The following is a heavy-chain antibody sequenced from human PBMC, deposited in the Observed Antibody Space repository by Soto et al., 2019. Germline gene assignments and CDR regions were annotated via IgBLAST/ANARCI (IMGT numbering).Heavy chain of an antibody. CDR2: IRASGST. CDR1: GGSISNYY. D-gene: IGHD3-16*01. V-gene: IGHV4-4*07. Sequence: QVQLQESGPGLVKPSETLSLICTVSGGSISNYYWSWIRQPAGQGLEWIGRIRASGSTNYNPSLKGRVTMSVDTSKNQFSLKLSSVTAADTAVYYCARDPYTAPDTNYWGQGTLVTVSS. J-gene: IGHJ4*02. CDR3: ARDPYTAPDTNY.